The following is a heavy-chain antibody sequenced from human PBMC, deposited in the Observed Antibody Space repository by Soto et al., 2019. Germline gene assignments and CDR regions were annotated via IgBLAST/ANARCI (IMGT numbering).Heavy chain of an antibody. CDR2: IYYIGST. CDR1: GGSISSYY. CDR3: ARGLRRQLLNWFDP. Sequence: SETLSLTCTVSGGSISSYYWSWIRQPPGKGLEWIGYIYYIGSTNYNPSLKSRVTISVDTSKNQFSLKLSSVTAADTAVYYCARGLRRQLLNWFDPWGQGTLVTVS. J-gene: IGHJ5*02. D-gene: IGHD2-2*01. V-gene: IGHV4-59*01.